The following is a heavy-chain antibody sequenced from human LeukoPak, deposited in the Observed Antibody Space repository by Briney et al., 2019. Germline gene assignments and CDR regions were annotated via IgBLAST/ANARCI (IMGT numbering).Heavy chain of an antibody. Sequence: GASLRLSCAASGFTFSSYAMSWVRQAPGKGLEWVSAISGSGGSTYYADSVKGRFTISRDNSKNTLYLQMNSLRVEDTAVYYCAKDVGAVAGTGYNFDYWGQGTLVTVSS. CDR1: GFTFSSYA. J-gene: IGHJ4*02. CDR2: ISGSGGST. V-gene: IGHV3-23*01. CDR3: AKDVGAVAGTGYNFDY. D-gene: IGHD6-19*01.